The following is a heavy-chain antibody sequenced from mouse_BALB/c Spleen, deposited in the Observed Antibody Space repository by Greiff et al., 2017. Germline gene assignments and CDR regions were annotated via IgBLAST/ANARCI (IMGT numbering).Heavy chain of an antibody. Sequence: EVQLQQSGPELVKPGASVKMSCKASGYTFTSYVMHWVKQKPGQGLEWIGYINPYNDGTKYNEKFKGKATLTSDKSSSTAYMELSSLTSEDSAVYYCARGSSGYVWYFDYWGQGTTLTVSS. CDR3: ARGSSGYVWYFDY. CDR1: GYTFTSYV. J-gene: IGHJ2*01. CDR2: INPYNDGT. D-gene: IGHD3-1*01. V-gene: IGHV1-14*01.